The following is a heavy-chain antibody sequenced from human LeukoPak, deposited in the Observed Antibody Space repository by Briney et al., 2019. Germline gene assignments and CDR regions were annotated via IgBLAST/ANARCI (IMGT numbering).Heavy chain of an antibody. Sequence: GGSLRLSCAASGFTFSSYAMPWVRQAPGKGLEWVAVISYDGSNKYYADSVKGRFTISRDNSKNTLYLQMNSLRAEDTAVYYCAKDHYYDFWSGYRTSPLDYWGQGTLVTVSS. J-gene: IGHJ4*02. CDR1: GFTFSSYA. CDR2: ISYDGSNK. CDR3: AKDHYYDFWSGYRTSPLDY. D-gene: IGHD3-3*01. V-gene: IGHV3-30*04.